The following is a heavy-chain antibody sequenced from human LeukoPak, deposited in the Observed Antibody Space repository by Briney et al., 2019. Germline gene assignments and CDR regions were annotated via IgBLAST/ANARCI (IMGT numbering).Heavy chain of an antibody. CDR1: GGSISSGDYY. Sequence: LPSETLSLTCTVSGGSISSGDYYWSWVRQAPGKGLEWVANIKQDGSEKYYVDSVKGRFTISRDNAKNSLYLQMNSLRAEDTAVYYCARTQNIVVVPAAIPDYWGQGTLVTVSS. D-gene: IGHD2-2*01. J-gene: IGHJ4*02. V-gene: IGHV3-7*01. CDR2: IKQDGSEK. CDR3: ARTQNIVVVPAAIPDY.